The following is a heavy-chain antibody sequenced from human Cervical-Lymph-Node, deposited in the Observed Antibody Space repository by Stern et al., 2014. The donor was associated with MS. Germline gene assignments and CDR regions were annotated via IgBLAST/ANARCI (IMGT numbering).Heavy chain of an antibody. J-gene: IGHJ4*02. V-gene: IGHV5-51*03. CDR1: GYTFSNDW. D-gene: IGHD1-7*01. Sequence: EVQLVESGAEVKKPGESLKISCKGSGYTFSNDWIGWGRQLPGQGLEWMGIMYTAASEVRHSPSFQAQVTISADKSISTAYLQWSSLKASDTAMYYCARRSELTGTMGYWGQGTLVTVSS. CDR2: MYTAASEV. CDR3: ARRSELTGTMGY.